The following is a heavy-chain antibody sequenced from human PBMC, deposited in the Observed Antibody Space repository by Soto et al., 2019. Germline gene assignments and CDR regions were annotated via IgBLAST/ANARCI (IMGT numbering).Heavy chain of an antibody. V-gene: IGHV1-46*02. J-gene: IGHJ6*02. Sequence: ASVKGSCKASGYPLKTFFMHWVRQAPGQGLEWMGVINPGYPAGRSTTYAQKFQGRVTMTTDTSTSTVYMDLSRLRSDDAAVYYCAREAIVAGATAGMDVWGQGTTVTVSS. CDR1: GYPLKTFF. CDR3: AREAIVAGATAGMDV. D-gene: IGHD1-26*01. CDR2: INPGYPAGRST.